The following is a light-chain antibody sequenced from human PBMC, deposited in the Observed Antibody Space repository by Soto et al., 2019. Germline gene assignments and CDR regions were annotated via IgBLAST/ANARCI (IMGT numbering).Light chain of an antibody. CDR2: GAS. V-gene: IGKV3-20*01. J-gene: IGKJ2*01. CDR3: HQYADSPHT. CDR1: QSVRSGA. Sequence: EIVLTQSPGTLSLSPGEGATLSCRASQSVRSGALAWYQQKPGQAPRLLIYGASSWATDIPDRFSGSGSGTHFTLTISRLEPEDFAVYYCHQYADSPHTFGQGTKLEIK.